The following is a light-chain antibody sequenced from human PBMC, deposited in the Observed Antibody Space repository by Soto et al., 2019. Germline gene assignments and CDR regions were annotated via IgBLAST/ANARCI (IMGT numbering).Light chain of an antibody. J-gene: IGLJ1*01. Sequence: QSVLTQPPSVSGAPGQRVTISCTGSSSDIGAGYDVHWYRQLPGTAPKLLIYSNTNRPSGVPDRFSASKPGTSASLAIAGLQAEDEANYYCQSYDSSLTVYYVFGTGTKVTAL. CDR3: QSYDSSLTVYYV. V-gene: IGLV1-40*01. CDR1: SSDIGAGYD. CDR2: SNT.